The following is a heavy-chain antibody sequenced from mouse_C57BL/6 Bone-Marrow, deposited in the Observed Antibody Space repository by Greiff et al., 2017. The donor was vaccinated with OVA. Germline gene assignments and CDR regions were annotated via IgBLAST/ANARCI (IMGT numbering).Heavy chain of an antibody. J-gene: IGHJ3*01. CDR1: GFTFSSYA. V-gene: IGHV5-4*01. CDR3: ARDRGWLL. Sequence: EVQLQESGGGLVKPGGSLKLSCAASGFTFSSYAMSWVRQTPEKRLEWVATISDGGSYTYYPDNVKGRFTISRDNAKNNLYLQMSHLKSEDTAMYYCARDRGWLLWGQGTLVTVSA. D-gene: IGHD2-3*01. CDR2: ISDGGSYT.